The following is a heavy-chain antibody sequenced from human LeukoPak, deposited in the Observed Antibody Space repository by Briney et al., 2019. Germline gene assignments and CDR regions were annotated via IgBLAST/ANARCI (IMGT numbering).Heavy chain of an antibody. J-gene: IGHJ4*02. CDR2: FYYRATVFNSGST. Sequence: SETLSLTCTVSGGSISIDNYYWAWLRQPPGKGLEWIGTFYYRATVFNSGSTYYNPSLKSRVTISLDTSNNQFSLRLSSVTAADTAVYYCARLAGGWYYYDSSGYYYFDYWGQGTLVTVSS. CDR1: GGSISIDNYY. D-gene: IGHD3-22*01. V-gene: IGHV4-39*07. CDR3: ARLAGGWYYYDSSGYYYFDY.